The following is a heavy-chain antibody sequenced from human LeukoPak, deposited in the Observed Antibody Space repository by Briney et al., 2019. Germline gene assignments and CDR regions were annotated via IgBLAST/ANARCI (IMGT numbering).Heavy chain of an antibody. CDR3: ARGSRYCSGGSCYSY. J-gene: IGHJ4*02. D-gene: IGHD2-15*01. CDR2: IYTSGST. V-gene: IGHV4-61*02. Sequence: SETLSLTCTVSGGSISSGSYYWSWIRQPAGKGLECIGRIYTSGSTHYNPSLQSRVTISVDTSKNQFSLKLNSVTAADTAVYYCARGSRYCSGGSCYSYWGQGTLVTVSS. CDR1: GGSISSGSYY.